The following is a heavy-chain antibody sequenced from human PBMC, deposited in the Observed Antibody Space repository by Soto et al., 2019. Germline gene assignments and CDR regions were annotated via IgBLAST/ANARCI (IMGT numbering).Heavy chain of an antibody. V-gene: IGHV4-4*02. Sequence: QVQLQESGPGLVKSSGTLSLTCTVSGDSITNSDWWSWVRQSPGKGLEWIGEIHHSGATNYNPSLKSRVTISVDKSTNLLSLKVSSVTAADTAVYYCVRNGYYCLDIWGQGTTVTVSS. CDR2: IHHSGAT. CDR1: GDSITNSDW. J-gene: IGHJ6*02. CDR3: VRNGYYCLDI.